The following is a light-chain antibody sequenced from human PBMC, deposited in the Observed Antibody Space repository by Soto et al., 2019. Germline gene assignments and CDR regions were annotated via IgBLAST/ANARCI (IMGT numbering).Light chain of an antibody. J-gene: IGKJ3*01. CDR2: DAS. CDR1: QDISNY. V-gene: IGKV1-33*01. CDR3: QQYDNLPFT. Sequence: DIQMTQSPSSLSASVGDRVTITCQASQDISNYLNWYQQKPGKAPKLLIYDASNLETGVPSRFSGSGSGTDFTFTISSLQPEDITTYYCQQYDNLPFTLGPGPKVDIE.